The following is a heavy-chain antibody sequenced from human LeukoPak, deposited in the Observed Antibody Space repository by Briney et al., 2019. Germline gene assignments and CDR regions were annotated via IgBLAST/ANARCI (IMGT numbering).Heavy chain of an antibody. Sequence: SETLSLTSTVSGYSISSGYYWGWIRQPPGKGLEWIGSIYHSGSTYYNPSLKSRVTISVDTSKNQFSLKLSSVTAADTAVYYCARYYDSSGYYSNWFDPWGQGTLVTVSS. CDR3: ARYYDSSGYYSNWFDP. CDR1: GYSISSGYY. J-gene: IGHJ5*02. CDR2: IYHSGST. D-gene: IGHD3-22*01. V-gene: IGHV4-38-2*02.